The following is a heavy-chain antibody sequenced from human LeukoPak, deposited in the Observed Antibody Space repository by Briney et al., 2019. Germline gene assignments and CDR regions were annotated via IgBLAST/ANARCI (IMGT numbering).Heavy chain of an antibody. V-gene: IGHV3-11*06. D-gene: IGHD2-2*01. CDR3: ASSTQISKYADY. Sequence: PGGSLRLSCEASGITFSDYYMTWIRQANYADSVKGRFTISRDNAKSTLYLQMNSLRAEDTAVYYCASSTQISKYADYWGQGALVTVSS. J-gene: IGHJ4*02. CDR1: GITFSDYY.